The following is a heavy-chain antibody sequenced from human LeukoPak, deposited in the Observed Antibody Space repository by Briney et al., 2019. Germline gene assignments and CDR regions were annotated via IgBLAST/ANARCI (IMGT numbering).Heavy chain of an antibody. D-gene: IGHD6-13*01. V-gene: IGHV4-34*01. CDR3: ARGRYIAAAHNWFDP. Sequence: SETLSLTCAVYGGSFSGYYWSWIRQPPGKGPEWIGEINHSGSTNYNPSLKSRVTISVDTSKNQFSLKLSSVTAADTAVYYCARGRYIAAAHNWFDPWGQGTLVTVSS. J-gene: IGHJ5*02. CDR1: GGSFSGYY. CDR2: INHSGST.